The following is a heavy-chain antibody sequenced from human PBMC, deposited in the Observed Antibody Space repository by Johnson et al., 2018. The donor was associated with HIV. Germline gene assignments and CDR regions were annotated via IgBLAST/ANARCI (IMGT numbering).Heavy chain of an antibody. CDR1: GFTFSSYA. J-gene: IGHJ3*02. CDR2: ISYDENNK. V-gene: IGHV3-30-3*01. Sequence: QEQLVESGGGVVQPGRSLRLSCAASGFTFSSYAIHWVRQAPGKGLEWVAVISYDENNKYYADSVKARFTISSDNSKNTLYLQMNSLGAEDTAVYYCAREIGYSSSWYLGSGWYPDAFDIWGQGTMVTVSS. D-gene: IGHD6-13*01. CDR3: AREIGYSSSWYLGSGWYPDAFDI.